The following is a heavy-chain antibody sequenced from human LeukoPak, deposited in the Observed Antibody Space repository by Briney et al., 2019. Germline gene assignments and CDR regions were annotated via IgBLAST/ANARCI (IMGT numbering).Heavy chain of an antibody. J-gene: IGHJ4*02. CDR2: IYYSGST. V-gene: IGHV4-39*01. CDR1: GGSISSSSYY. CDR3: ARLLPLWDSSGYYRDSYFDY. D-gene: IGHD3-22*01. Sequence: PSETLSLTCTVSGGSISSSSYYWGWIRQPPGKGLEWIGSIYYSGSTYYNPSLKSRVTISVDTSKNQFSLKLSSVTAADTAVYYCARLLPLWDSSGYYRDSYFDYWGQGTLVTVSS.